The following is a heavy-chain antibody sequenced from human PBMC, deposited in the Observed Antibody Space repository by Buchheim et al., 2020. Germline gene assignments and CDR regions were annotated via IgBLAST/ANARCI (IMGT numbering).Heavy chain of an antibody. CDR2: IYNSGTT. V-gene: IGHV4-31*03. D-gene: IGHD5-12*01. CDR1: GASISSGGSISSAGYY. CDR3: ARDQIYSDNDLGFDS. Sequence: QVQLQESGPGLVKPSQTLSLTCTVSGASISSGGSISSAGYYWSWIRQHPGESLEWIGYIYNSGTTHYNPSLKSRVSISIDTSKNQFSLRLNSVTAADTAVYYCARDQIYSDNDLGFDSWGQGTL. J-gene: IGHJ4*02.